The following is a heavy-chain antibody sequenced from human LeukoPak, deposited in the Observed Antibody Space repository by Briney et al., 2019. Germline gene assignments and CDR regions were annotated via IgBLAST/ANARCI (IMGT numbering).Heavy chain of an antibody. CDR2: MNPNSGNT. V-gene: IGHV1-8*01. D-gene: IGHD3-10*01. J-gene: IGHJ4*02. CDR3: ARPRTMVRGVYGDDFHY. CDR1: GYTFTSYD. Sequence: ASVKVSCKASGYTFTSYDINWVRQATGQGLEWMGWMNPNSGNTGYAQKFQGRVTMTRNTSISTAYMELSSLRSEDTAVYYCARPRTMVRGVYGDDFHYWGQGTLVTVSS.